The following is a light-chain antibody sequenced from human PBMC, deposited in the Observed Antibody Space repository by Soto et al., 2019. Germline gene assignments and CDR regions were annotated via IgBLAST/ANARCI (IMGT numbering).Light chain of an antibody. J-gene: IGKJ4*01. Sequence: EIVLTQSPATLSLFPGERATLSCRASQSVSSYLAWYQQKPGQAPRLLIYDASNRATGIPARFSGSGSGTDFTLTSRSLETEDFPVYYCQQRSNWVSFGGGTKVDIK. V-gene: IGKV3-11*01. CDR2: DAS. CDR1: QSVSSY. CDR3: QQRSNWVS.